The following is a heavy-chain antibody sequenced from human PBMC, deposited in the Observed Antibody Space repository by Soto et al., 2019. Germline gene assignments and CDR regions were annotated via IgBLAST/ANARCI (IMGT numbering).Heavy chain of an antibody. CDR1: GYTFTSYA. V-gene: IGHV1-3*01. D-gene: IGHD6-13*01. Sequence: GASVKVSCKASGYTFTSYAMHWVRQAPGQRLEWMGWINAGNGNTKYSQKFQGRVTITRDTSASTAYMELSSLRSEDTAVYYCATRAPKSIAAPKIYYYYYGMDVRGQGTTVTVSS. CDR2: INAGNGNT. J-gene: IGHJ6*02. CDR3: ATRAPKSIAAPKIYYYYYGMDV.